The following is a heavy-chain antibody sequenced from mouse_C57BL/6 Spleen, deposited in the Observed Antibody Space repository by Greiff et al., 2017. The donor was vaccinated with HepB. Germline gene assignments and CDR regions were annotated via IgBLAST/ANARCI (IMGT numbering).Heavy chain of an antibody. CDR1: GFTFSNYW. V-gene: IGHV6-3*01. Sequence: EVKLMESGGGLVQPGGSMKLSCVASGFTFSNYWMNWVRQSPEKGLEWVAQIRLKSDNYATHYAESVKGRFTISRDDSKSSVYLQMNNLRAEDTGIYYCTDIYYDYDGRGVFAYWGQGTLVTVSA. CDR3: TDIYYDYDGRGVFAY. CDR2: IRLKSDNYAT. J-gene: IGHJ3*01. D-gene: IGHD2-4*01.